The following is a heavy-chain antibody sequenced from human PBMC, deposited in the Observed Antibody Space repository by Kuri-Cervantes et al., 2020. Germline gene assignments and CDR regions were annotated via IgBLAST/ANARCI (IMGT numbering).Heavy chain of an antibody. Sequence: SVKVSCKASGFTFTSSAVQWVRQARGQRLEWIGWIVVGSGNTNYAQKFQERVTITRDMSTSTAYMELSSLKTEDTAVYYCTRPQVSLGSYTRGDYYYYYGMDVWGQGTTVTVSS. V-gene: IGHV1-58*01. CDR2: IVVGSGNT. D-gene: IGHD1-26*01. J-gene: IGHJ6*02. CDR3: TRPQVSLGSYTRGDYYYYYGMDV. CDR1: GFTFTSSA.